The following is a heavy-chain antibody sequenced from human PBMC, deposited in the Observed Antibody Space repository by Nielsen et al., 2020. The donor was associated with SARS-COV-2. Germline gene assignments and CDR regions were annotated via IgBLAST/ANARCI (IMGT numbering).Heavy chain of an antibody. J-gene: IGHJ4*02. CDR2: ISSSSSYT. CDR1: GFTFSDYY. V-gene: IGHV3-11*05. CDR3: ARDKAGPSLSFDY. D-gene: IGHD1-14*01. Sequence: GESLKISCAASGFTFSDYYMSWIRQAPGKGLEWVSYISSSSSYTNYADSVKGRFTISRDNAKNSLYLQMNSLRAEDTAVYYCARDKAGPSLSFDYWGQGTLVTVSS.